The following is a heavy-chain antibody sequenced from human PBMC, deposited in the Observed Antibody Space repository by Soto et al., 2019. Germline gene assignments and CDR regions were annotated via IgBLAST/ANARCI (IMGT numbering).Heavy chain of an antibody. J-gene: IGHJ5*02. CDR2: IYYSGST. CDR1: GGSISSYY. CDR3: ARVLFGSNGWFDP. D-gene: IGHD3-16*01. V-gene: IGHV4-59*01. Sequence: QVQLQESGPGLVKPSETLSLTCTVSGGSISSYYWSWIRQPPGKGLEWIGYIYYSGSTNYNPSLKSRVTISVDTSKNQFSLKLSSVTAADTAVYYCARVLFGSNGWFDPWGQGTLVTVSS.